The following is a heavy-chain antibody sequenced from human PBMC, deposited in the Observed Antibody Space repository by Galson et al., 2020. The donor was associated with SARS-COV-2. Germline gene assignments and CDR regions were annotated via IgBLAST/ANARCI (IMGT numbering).Heavy chain of an antibody. CDR2: IYPDDSDT. D-gene: IGHD1-26*01. CDR3: ARVNSGSYWGYFDY. V-gene: IGHV5-51*01. Sequence: KIGESLKISCKGSGYSFTSYWLGWVRPMPGKGLEWMGIIYPDDSDTRYSPSFQGQVTLSADKSISTAYLQWSSLKAPDTAMYYCARVNSGSYWGYFDYWGQGTLVTVSS. CDR1: GYSFTSYW. J-gene: IGHJ4*02.